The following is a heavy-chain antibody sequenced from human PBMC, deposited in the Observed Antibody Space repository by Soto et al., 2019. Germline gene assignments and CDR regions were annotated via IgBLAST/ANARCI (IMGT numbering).Heavy chain of an antibody. Sequence: PGGSLRLSCTASGFTFGDYAMSWFRQAPGKGLEWVGFIRSKAYGGTTEYAASVKGRFTTSRDDSKSIAYLQMNSLKTEDTAVYYCTRQEGYYDFWSGPLYFDYWGQGTLVTVSS. CDR2: IRSKAYGGTT. V-gene: IGHV3-49*03. CDR1: GFTFGDYA. J-gene: IGHJ4*02. CDR3: TRQEGYYDFWSGPLYFDY. D-gene: IGHD3-3*01.